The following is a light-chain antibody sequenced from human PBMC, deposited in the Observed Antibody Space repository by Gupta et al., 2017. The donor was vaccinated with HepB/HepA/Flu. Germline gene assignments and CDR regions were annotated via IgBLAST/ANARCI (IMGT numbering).Light chain of an antibody. CDR2: GAS. CDR3: QQYNDWPSWT. CDR1: QSVSSN. Sequence: PCPVTLSMSPGERATLSCRASQSVSSNLAWYQQKPGQAPRLLIYGASTRATGIPARFSGSGSGTEFILTITSLQSEDFAVYYCQQYNDWPSWTFGQGTKVEI. J-gene: IGKJ1*01. V-gene: IGKV3-15*01.